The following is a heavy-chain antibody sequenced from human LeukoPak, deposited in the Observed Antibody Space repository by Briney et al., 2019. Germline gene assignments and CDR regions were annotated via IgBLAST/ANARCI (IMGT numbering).Heavy chain of an antibody. CDR2: INPNSGGT. CDR3: ARDYNFDYYGSGHAGYYYGMGV. J-gene: IGHJ6*02. Sequence: ASVQVSCQASGYTFTRYYMHWVRQAPGQGLEWMGWINPNSGGTNYAQKFQGRVTMTRDTSISTAYMELSRLRSDDTAVYYCARDYNFDYYGSGHAGYYYGMGVWGQGTTVTVSS. CDR1: GYTFTRYY. D-gene: IGHD3-10*01. V-gene: IGHV1-2*02.